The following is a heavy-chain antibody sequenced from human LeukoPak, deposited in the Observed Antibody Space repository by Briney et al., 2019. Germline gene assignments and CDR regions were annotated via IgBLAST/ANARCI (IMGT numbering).Heavy chain of an antibody. CDR3: ARDRHYYDSSGYYNPNFLDL. Sequence: SETLSLTCTVSGGSISSYYWSWIRQPAGKGLEWIGRIYTSGSTNYNPSLKSRVTMSVDTSKNQFSLKLSSVTAADTAVSYCARDRHYYDSSGYYNPNFLDLWGQGTLVTVSS. D-gene: IGHD3-22*01. J-gene: IGHJ5*02. CDR1: GGSISSYY. CDR2: IYTSGST. V-gene: IGHV4-4*07.